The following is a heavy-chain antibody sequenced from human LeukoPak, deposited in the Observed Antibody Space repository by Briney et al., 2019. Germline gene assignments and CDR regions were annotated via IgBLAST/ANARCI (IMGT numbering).Heavy chain of an antibody. CDR1: GFTFTSYA. V-gene: IGHV3-30-3*01. J-gene: IGHJ4*02. D-gene: IGHD3-10*01. CDR2: ISYDGSNK. CDR3: TYASGSRGPFNH. Sequence: GGSLRLSCAASGFTFTSYALHWVGQAPGKGREGVAVISYDGSNKYYAESLKGRFTISRDNSKDTLYLQMNSVRPEDTAVYYCTYASGSRGPFNHWGQGTLVTVSS.